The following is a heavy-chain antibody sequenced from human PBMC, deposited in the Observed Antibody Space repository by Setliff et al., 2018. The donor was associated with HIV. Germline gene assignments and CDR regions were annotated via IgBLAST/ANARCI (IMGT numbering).Heavy chain of an antibody. CDR2: VHYSGAT. CDR1: GDSISSGRYF. D-gene: IGHD1-26*01. V-gene: IGHV4-39*07. J-gene: IGHJ3*02. CDR3: ARLDDSGSYYEDAFDI. Sequence: SETLSLTCNVSGDSISSGRYFWTWIRQPPGKGLEWIGSVHYSGATNPNPSLRSRLTMLIDTSGDYFSLNLRSVTAADTAVYYCARLDDSGSYYEDAFDIWGQGAMVTVSS.